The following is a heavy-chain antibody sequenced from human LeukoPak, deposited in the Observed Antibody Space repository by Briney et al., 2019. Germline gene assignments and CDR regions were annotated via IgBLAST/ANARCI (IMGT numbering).Heavy chain of an antibody. J-gene: IGHJ4*02. D-gene: IGHD4-17*01. Sequence: GGSLRLSCEASGFTFGSYAMSWVRQAPGKGLEWVSYISGSGYSTYHADSVKGRFTISRDNSKNTLFLQMNSLRAEDTAVYYCARSPDGDYGDYWGQGTLVTVS. CDR2: ISGSGYST. CDR1: GFTFGSYA. CDR3: ARSPDGDYGDY. V-gene: IGHV3-23*01.